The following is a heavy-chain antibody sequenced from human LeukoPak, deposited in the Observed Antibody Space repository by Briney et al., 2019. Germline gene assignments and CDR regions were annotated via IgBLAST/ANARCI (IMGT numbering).Heavy chain of an antibody. D-gene: IGHD2-15*01. CDR2: MNPNSGNT. CDR3: ARGGGYCSGGNCSDAFDI. V-gene: IGHV1-8*01. Sequence: ASVKLSCTASGYTFSSYDINWVRQATGQGLEWIGWMNPNSGNTGYAQTLQGRVTMTRNTSISTVYMELSSLRSEDTAVYYCARGGGYCSGGNCSDAFDIWGQGTMVTVSS. CDR1: GYTFSSYD. J-gene: IGHJ3*02.